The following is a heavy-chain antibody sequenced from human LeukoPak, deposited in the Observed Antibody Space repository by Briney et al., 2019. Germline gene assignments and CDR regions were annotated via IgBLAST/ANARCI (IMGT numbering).Heavy chain of an antibody. J-gene: IGHJ4*02. V-gene: IGHV4-61*02. CDR1: GGSISSGSYY. Sequence: PSQTLSLTCTVSGGSISSGSYYWSWIRQPAGKGLEWIGRIYTSGSTNFNPSLKSRVTISVDTSKNQFSLKLSSVTAADTAVYYCGRGGRDYYDSSGYSDYWGQGTLVTVSS. CDR2: IYTSGST. D-gene: IGHD3-22*01. CDR3: GRGGRDYYDSSGYSDY.